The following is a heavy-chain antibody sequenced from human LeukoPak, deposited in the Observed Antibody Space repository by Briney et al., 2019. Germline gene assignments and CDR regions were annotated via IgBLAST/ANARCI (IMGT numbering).Heavy chain of an antibody. J-gene: IGHJ4*02. V-gene: IGHV3-21*01. CDR3: ARAFTSTGYYYVEY. Sequence: GGSLRLSCAASGFTFSSYSMNWVRQAPGKGLEWVSSVSSSSSYIYYADSVKGRFTISRDNAKNSLYLQMNSLRAEDTAVYYCARAFTSTGYYYVEYWGQGTLVTVSS. CDR1: GFTFSSYS. D-gene: IGHD3-22*01. CDR2: VSSSSSYI.